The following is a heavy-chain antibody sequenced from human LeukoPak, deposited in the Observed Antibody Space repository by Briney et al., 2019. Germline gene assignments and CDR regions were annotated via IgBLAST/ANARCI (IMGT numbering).Heavy chain of an antibody. Sequence: GASVKVSCKASGYTFTSYDINWVRQATGQGLEWMGWMNPNSGNTGYAQKFQGRVTMTRNTSISTAYMELSSLRSEDTAVYHCASTNPKRVLTTVEDYYYYMDVWGKGTTVTVSS. CDR2: MNPNSGNT. D-gene: IGHD3-9*01. CDR3: ASTNPKRVLTTVEDYYYYMDV. V-gene: IGHV1-8*01. CDR1: GYTFTSYD. J-gene: IGHJ6*03.